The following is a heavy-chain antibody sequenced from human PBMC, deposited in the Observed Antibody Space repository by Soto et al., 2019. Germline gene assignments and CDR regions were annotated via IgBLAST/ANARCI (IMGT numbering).Heavy chain of an antibody. J-gene: IGHJ6*02. CDR3: ARAYTGRLPRRADYYYAMDV. D-gene: IGHD2-2*02. Sequence: PGGSLRLSCATSGFTFSNFDMHWVRQVPGKGLEWVSAIGAARDPYYLGSVKGRFTVDRENAKNSVYLQMNDLRAGDSAVYYCARAYTGRLPRRADYYYAMDVWGQGTTVTVSS. CDR1: GFTFSNFD. V-gene: IGHV3-13*05. CDR2: IGAARDP.